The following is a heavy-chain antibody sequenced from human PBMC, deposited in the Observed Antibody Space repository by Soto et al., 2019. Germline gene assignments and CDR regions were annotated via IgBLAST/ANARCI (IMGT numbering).Heavy chain of an antibody. CDR1: GFTFSSYA. CDR3: AKEVDTAMVTYDILTGYYDYYYYYGMDV. CDR2: ISYDGSNK. D-gene: IGHD3-9*01. Sequence: SLRLSCAASGFTFSSYAMHWVRQAPGKGLEWVAVISYDGSNKYYADSVKGRFTISRDNSKNTLYLQMNSLRAEDTAVYYCAKEVDTAMVTYDILTGYYDYYYYYGMDVWGQGTTVTVSS. V-gene: IGHV3-30-3*01. J-gene: IGHJ6*02.